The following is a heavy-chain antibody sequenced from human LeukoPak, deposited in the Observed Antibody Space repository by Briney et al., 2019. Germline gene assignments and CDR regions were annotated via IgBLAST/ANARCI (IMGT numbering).Heavy chain of an antibody. CDR1: GYTFTSYA. J-gene: IGHJ4*02. Sequence: GASVNVSCKASGYTFTSYAMHWVRQAPGQRLEWMGWINAGNGNTKYSQKFQGRVTITRDTSASTAYMELSSLRSEDTAVYYCARPYSSSWYVHLDFDYWGQGTLVTVSS. CDR3: ARPYSSSWYVHLDFDY. CDR2: INAGNGNT. D-gene: IGHD6-13*01. V-gene: IGHV1-3*01.